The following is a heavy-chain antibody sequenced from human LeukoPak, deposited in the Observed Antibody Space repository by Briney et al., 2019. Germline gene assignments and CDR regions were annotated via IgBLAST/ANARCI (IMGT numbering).Heavy chain of an antibody. J-gene: IGHJ4*02. CDR1: GYTFTGYY. CDR3: AREADIVATMVDY. Sequence: GASVKVSCKASGYTFTGYYMHWVRQASGQGLEWMGWINPNSGGTNYAQKFQGRVTMTRDTSISTAYMELSRLRSDDTAVYYCAREADIVATMVDYWGQGTLVTVSS. CDR2: INPNSGGT. D-gene: IGHD5-12*01. V-gene: IGHV1-2*02.